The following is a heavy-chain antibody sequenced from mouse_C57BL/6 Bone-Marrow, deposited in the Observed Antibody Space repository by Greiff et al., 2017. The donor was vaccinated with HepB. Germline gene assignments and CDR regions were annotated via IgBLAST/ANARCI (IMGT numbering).Heavy chain of an antibody. CDR3: TTGLWPDY. V-gene: IGHV14-4*01. CDR1: GFNIKDDY. J-gene: IGHJ2*01. D-gene: IGHD6-5*01. CDR2: IDPENGDT. Sequence: EVQLQQSGAELVRPGASVKLSCTASGFNIKDDYMHWVKQRPEQGLEWIGWIDPENGDTVYASKFQGKATITADTSSNTAYLQLSSLTSEDTAVYYCTTGLWPDYWGQGTTLTVSS.